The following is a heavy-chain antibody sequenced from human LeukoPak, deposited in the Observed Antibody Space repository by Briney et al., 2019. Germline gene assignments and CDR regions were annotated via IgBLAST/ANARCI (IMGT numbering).Heavy chain of an antibody. D-gene: IGHD1-1*01. J-gene: IGHJ3*02. CDR2: IYTSGST. CDR1: GGSISSGSYY. CDR3: ARDRGYNWDFDAFDI. Sequence: SQTLSLTCTVSGGSISSGSYYWSWIRQPAGKGLEWIGRIYTSGSTNYNPSLKSRVTISVDTSKNQFSLKLSSVTAADTAVYYCARDRGYNWDFDAFDIWGQGTMVTVSS. V-gene: IGHV4-61*02.